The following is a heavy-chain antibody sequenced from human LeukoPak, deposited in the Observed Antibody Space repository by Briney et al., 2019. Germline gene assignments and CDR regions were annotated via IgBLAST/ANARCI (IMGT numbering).Heavy chain of an antibody. Sequence: GGSLRLSCAASGFTFDTYGMNWVRQAPGKGLEWFSFITGGSNTIYYADSVKGRFTISRDNAKNSLYLQMNSLRVEDTAVYYCARDRMGGSFDYWGQGTLVTVSS. D-gene: IGHD2-15*01. CDR1: GFTFDTYG. V-gene: IGHV3-48*01. J-gene: IGHJ4*02. CDR3: ARDRMGGSFDY. CDR2: ITGGSNTI.